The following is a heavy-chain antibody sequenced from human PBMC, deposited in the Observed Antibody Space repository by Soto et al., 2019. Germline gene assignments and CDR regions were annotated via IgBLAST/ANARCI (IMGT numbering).Heavy chain of an antibody. CDR1: GGSISSGGYY. D-gene: IGHD1-1*01. V-gene: IGHV4-31*03. CDR3: ARWPQLDPRFDY. CDR2: IYYSGST. Sequence: QVQLQESGPGLVKPSQTLSLTCTVSGGSISSGGYYWSWIRQHPGKGLEWIGYIYYSGSTYYNPSLRGRVTISVDLSKNQFSLKLSSVSAADTAVYYCARWPQLDPRFDYWGQGTLVTVSS. J-gene: IGHJ4*02.